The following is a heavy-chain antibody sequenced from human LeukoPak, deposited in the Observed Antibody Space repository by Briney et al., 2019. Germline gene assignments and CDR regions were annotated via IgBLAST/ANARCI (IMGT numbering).Heavy chain of an antibody. J-gene: IGHJ4*02. CDR1: GYTLTELS. CDR2: FDPEDGET. D-gene: IGHD6-13*01. Sequence: ASVKVSCKVSGYTLTELSMHWVRQAPGKGLEWMGGFDPEDGETIYAQKFQGRVTMTEDTSTDTAYMELRSLRSDDTAVYYCTRAVYSSSWIDYWGQGTLVTVSS. V-gene: IGHV1-24*01. CDR3: TRAVYSSSWIDY.